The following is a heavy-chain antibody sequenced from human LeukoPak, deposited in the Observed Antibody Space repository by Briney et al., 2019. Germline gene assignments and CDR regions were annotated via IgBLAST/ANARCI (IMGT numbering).Heavy chain of an antibody. V-gene: IGHV3-21*01. CDR3: ARVPKLYYYDSSGPPNPPAYPYYFYY. J-gene: IGHJ4*02. CDR1: GYTFSTCA. D-gene: IGHD3-22*01. CDR2: ISSSGRYI. Sequence: PGGSLILSCAASGYTFSTCAMNWVRQAPGKGLEWVSSISSSGRYIYYAHSMQRRYTICRDNAKHSLYPQLNSLRAEDTAVYYCARVPKLYYYDSSGPPNPPAYPYYFYYWGQGTLVTVSS.